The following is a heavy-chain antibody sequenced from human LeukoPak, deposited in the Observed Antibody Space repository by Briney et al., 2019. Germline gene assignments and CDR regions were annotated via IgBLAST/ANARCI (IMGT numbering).Heavy chain of an antibody. CDR1: GFTFSSYA. D-gene: IGHD3-10*01. CDR2: ISGSGGST. J-gene: IGHJ6*04. V-gene: IGHV3-23*01. Sequence: GGSLRLSCAASGFTFSSYAMSWVRQAPGKGLEWVSAISGSGGSTYYADSVKGRFTISRDNSKNTLYLQMNSLRAEDTAVYYCAKDGWYYGSGSYYKNPTYYYYYGMDVWGKGTTVTVSS. CDR3: AKDGWYYGSGSYYKNPTYYYYYGMDV.